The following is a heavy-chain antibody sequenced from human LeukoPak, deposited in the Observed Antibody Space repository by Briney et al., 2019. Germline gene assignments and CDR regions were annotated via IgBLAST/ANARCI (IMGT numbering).Heavy chain of an antibody. CDR1: GRSFSSYY. CDR2: IYYSGST. D-gene: IGHD5-12*01. Sequence: SETLSLTCTLSGRSFSSYYWSWIRQPPGKGLEWIGYIYYSGSTNYNPSLKSRVTISVDTSKDQFSLKLSSVTATDTAVYYCARAGYSGSDFSVWGKGSTVTVSS. V-gene: IGHV4-59*01. CDR3: ARAGYSGSDFSV. J-gene: IGHJ6*04.